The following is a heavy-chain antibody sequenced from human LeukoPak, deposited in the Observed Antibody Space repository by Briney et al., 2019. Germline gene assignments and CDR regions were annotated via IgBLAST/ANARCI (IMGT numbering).Heavy chain of an antibody. V-gene: IGHV3-23*01. CDR1: GFTFSSYG. Sequence: GGSLRLSCAASGFTFSSYGMPWVRQAPGKGLEWVSTISDSGATTWYADSVKGRFTISRDNSENTLSLQMNSLRAEDTAVYFCAKDRGWYNDCWGQGTLVTVSS. J-gene: IGHJ4*02. CDR3: AKDRGWYNDC. CDR2: ISDSGATT. D-gene: IGHD1-1*01.